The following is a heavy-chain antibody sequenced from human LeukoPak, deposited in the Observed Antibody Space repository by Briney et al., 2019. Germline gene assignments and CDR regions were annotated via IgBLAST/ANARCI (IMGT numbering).Heavy chain of an antibody. V-gene: IGHV3-9*03. CDR3: AKDTGSGYSGYDSFDY. CDR2: ISWNSGSI. CDR1: GFTFDDYA. Sequence: GGSLRLSCAASGFTFDDYAMHWVRQAPGKGLEWVSGISWNSGSIGYADSVKGRFTISRDNAKNSLYLQMNSLRAEDMALYYCAKDTGSGYSGYDSFDYWGQGTLVTVSS. D-gene: IGHD5-12*01. J-gene: IGHJ4*02.